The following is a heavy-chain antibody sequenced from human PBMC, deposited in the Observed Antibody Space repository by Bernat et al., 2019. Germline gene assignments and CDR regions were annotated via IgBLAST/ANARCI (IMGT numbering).Heavy chain of an antibody. D-gene: IGHD3-10*01. CDR3: ETLALVSGSYYNVGFDY. Sequence: QVQLVESGGGVVQPGRSLRLSCAASGFTFSSYGMHWVRQAPGKGLEWVAVISYDGSNKYYADSVKGRFTISRDNSKNTLYLQMNSLRAEDTAVYYCETLALVSGSYYNVGFDYWGQGTLVTVSS. CDR1: GFTFSSYG. CDR2: ISYDGSNK. J-gene: IGHJ4*02. V-gene: IGHV3-30*03.